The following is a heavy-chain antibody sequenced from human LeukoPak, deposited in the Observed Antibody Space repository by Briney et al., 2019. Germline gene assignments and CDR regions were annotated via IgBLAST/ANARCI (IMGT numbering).Heavy chain of an antibody. CDR1: GFTFSSYA. D-gene: IGHD3-10*01. CDR3: AKDQYYGSGSYYNEFDY. J-gene: IGHJ4*02. CDR2: ISGSGGGT. V-gene: IGHV3-23*01. Sequence: GGSLRLSCAASGFTFSSYAMSWVRQAPGKGLEWVSAISGSGGGTYSADSVKGRFTISRDNSKNTLYLQMNSLRAEDTAVYYCAKDQYYGSGSYYNEFDYWGQGTLVTVSS.